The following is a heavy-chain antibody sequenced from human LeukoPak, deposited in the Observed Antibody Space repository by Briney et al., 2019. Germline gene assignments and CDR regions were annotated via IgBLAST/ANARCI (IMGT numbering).Heavy chain of an antibody. D-gene: IGHD1-26*01. CDR2: INPNSGGT. J-gene: IGHJ4*02. Sequence: ASVKVSCKASGYTFTGYYMHWVRQAPGQGLEWMGWINPNSGGTNYAQKFQGRVTMTRDTSISTAYMELSRLRSDDTAVYYWSRSYRGNYSDVGIDYWGQGTLVTVSS. CDR3: SRSYRGNYSDVGIDY. V-gene: IGHV1-2*02. CDR1: GYTFTGYY.